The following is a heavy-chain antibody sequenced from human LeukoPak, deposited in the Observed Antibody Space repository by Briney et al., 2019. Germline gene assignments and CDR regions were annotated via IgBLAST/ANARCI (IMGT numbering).Heavy chain of an antibody. CDR2: IIPIFGTA. Sequence: GASVKVSCKASGYTFTSYGISWVRQAPGQGLEWMGGIIPIFGTANYAQKFQGRVTITADESTSTAYMELSSLRSEDTAVYYCASDYGGNTLDYRGQGTLVTVSS. CDR3: ASDYGGNTLDY. CDR1: GYTFTSYG. D-gene: IGHD4-23*01. V-gene: IGHV1-69*13. J-gene: IGHJ4*02.